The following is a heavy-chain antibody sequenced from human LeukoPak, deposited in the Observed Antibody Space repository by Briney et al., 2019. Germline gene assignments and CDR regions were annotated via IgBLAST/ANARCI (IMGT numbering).Heavy chain of an antibody. CDR3: RSGPTRSDAFDI. J-gene: IGHJ3*02. CDR1: GFPFSDYY. D-gene: IGHD5-12*01. CDR2: ISSSGSTI. Sequence: GGSLRLSCAASGFPFSDYYMSWIRQAPGKGLEWVSYISSSGSTIYYADSVKGRFTISRDNAKNSLYLQMNSLRAEDTAVYYCRSGPTRSDAFDIWGQGTMVTVSS. V-gene: IGHV3-11*04.